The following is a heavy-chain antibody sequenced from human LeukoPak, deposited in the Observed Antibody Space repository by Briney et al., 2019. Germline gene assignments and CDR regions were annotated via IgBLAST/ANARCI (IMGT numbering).Heavy chain of an antibody. CDR1: GGSISGSSHY. J-gene: IGHJ4*02. Sequence: PSETLSLTCTVSGGSISGSSHYWGWIRQPPGKGLEWIGEISHTGSTYYNPSLKSRVTISIDKSKNQFSLKLSSVTAADTAVYYCARMEGNLLQGWGQGTLVTVSS. V-gene: IGHV4-39*07. CDR2: ISHTGST. D-gene: IGHD2/OR15-2a*01. CDR3: ARMEGNLLQG.